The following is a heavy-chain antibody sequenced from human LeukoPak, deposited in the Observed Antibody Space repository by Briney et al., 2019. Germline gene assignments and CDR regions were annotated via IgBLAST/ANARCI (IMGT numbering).Heavy chain of an antibody. D-gene: IGHD4-23*01. CDR3: ANDPPTVVKNY. CDR2: ISSSGNSI. CDR1: GFTFSDYH. V-gene: IGHV3-11*01. Sequence: GGSLRLSCAASGFTFSDYHMSWIRQAPGKGLEWVSYISSSGNSISYADSVKGRFTISRDNAKNSLYLQMNSLRAEDTAVYYCANDPPTVVKNYWGQGTLVTVSS. J-gene: IGHJ4*02.